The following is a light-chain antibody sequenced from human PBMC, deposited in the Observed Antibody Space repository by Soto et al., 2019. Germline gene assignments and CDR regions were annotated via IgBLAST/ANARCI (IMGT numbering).Light chain of an antibody. CDR3: QRRTCLT. J-gene: IGKJ4*02. Sequence: EIVLTQSPATLSLSPGERATLSCWASQSVSTYLAWYQQKPGQAPSLLIYDASNRAGGVPARFSGSGSATALTLTSSSLEAEGFAYYYRQRRTCLTFGGGTKVEIK. CDR2: DAS. CDR1: QSVSTY. V-gene: IGKV3-11*01.